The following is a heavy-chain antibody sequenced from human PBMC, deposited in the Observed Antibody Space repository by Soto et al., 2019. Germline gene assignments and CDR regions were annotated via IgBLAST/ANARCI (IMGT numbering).Heavy chain of an antibody. J-gene: IGHJ4*02. Sequence: GGSLRLSCAASGFIFRNYGMHWVRQTPGRGLEWVAIVWINGGNIGYGQSVQGRFTVSRDDSKNMLYLQMDSLGVEDTAVYYCARGAVAGTKGVDYWGQGTLVTVSS. V-gene: IGHV3-33*01. CDR3: ARGAVAGTKGVDY. CDR2: VWINGGNI. CDR1: GFIFRNYG. D-gene: IGHD6-19*01.